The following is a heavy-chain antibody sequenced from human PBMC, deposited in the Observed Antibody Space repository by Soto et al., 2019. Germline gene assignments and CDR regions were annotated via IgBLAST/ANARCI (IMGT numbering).Heavy chain of an antibody. D-gene: IGHD1-26*01. J-gene: IGHJ4*02. CDR3: ARFSGSYTRGLDY. V-gene: IGHV3-72*01. CDR2: SRNKANSYST. CDR1: GFTFSDHY. Sequence: EVQLVESGGGLVQPGGSLRLSCAASGFTFSDHYMDWVRQAPGKWLEWVGRSRNKANSYSTEYAASVKGRFTISRDESKHSLYMQMNSLKTEDTAVYYCARFSGSYTRGLDYWGQGTLVTVSS.